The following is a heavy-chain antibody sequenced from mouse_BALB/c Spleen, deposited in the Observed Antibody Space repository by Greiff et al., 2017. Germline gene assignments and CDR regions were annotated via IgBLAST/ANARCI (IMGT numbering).Heavy chain of an antibody. CDR1: GYTFTSYW. V-gene: IGHV1-7*01. CDR2: INPSTGYT. Sequence: QVQLQQSGPELAKPGASVKMSCKASGYTFTSYWMHWVKQRPGQGLEWIGYINPSTGYTEYNQKFKDKATWTADKSSSTAYMQLSSLTSEDSAVYYCARVRFAYWGQGTLVTGSA. CDR3: ARVRFAY. J-gene: IGHJ3*01.